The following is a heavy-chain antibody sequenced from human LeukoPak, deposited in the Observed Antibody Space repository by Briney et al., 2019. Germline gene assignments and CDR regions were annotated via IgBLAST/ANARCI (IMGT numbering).Heavy chain of an antibody. J-gene: IGHJ4*02. CDR2: IYASGGT. CDR1: GFSVSINY. Sequence: GGSLRLSCAVSGFSVSINYMSWVRQAPGKGLEWVSVIYASGGTFYTDSVKGRFSISRDTSKNTLDLQMNGLRPDDTAVYYCAAKGEGYTGIYVFAQWGQGTLVTVSS. V-gene: IGHV3-66*01. CDR3: AAKGEGYTGIYVFAQ. D-gene: IGHD1-26*01.